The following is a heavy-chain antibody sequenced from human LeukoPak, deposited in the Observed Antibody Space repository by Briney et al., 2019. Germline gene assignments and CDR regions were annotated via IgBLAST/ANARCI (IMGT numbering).Heavy chain of an antibody. D-gene: IGHD6-13*01. CDR3: ARVGTPQRSIAAAARPGDYYYYGMDV. CDR2: IIPIFGTA. Sequence: SVTVSCTASGGTFSSYAISWVRQAPGQGLEWMGGIIPIFGTANYAQKFQGRVTITADESTSTAYMELSSLRSEDTAVYYCARVGTPQRSIAAAARPGDYYYYGMDVWGQGTTVTVSS. CDR1: GGTFSSYA. V-gene: IGHV1-69*13. J-gene: IGHJ6*02.